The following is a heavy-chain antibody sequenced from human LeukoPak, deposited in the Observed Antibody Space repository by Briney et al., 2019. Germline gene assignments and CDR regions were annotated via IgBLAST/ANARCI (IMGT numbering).Heavy chain of an antibody. D-gene: IGHD2-2*01. CDR1: GGSISSGDYY. CDR2: IYYSGST. V-gene: IGHV4-30-4*08. J-gene: IGHJ4*02. CDR3: AREGYCSSTSCYVDY. Sequence: SETLSLTCTVSGGSISSGDYYWSWIRQPPGKGLEWIGYIYYSGSTYYNPSLKSQVTISVDTSKNQFSLKLSSVTAADTAVYYCAREGYCSSTSCYVDYWGQGTLVTVSS.